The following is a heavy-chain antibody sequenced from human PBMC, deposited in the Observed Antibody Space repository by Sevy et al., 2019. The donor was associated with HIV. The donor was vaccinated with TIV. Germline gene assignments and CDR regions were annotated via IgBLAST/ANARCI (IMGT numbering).Heavy chain of an antibody. J-gene: IGHJ3*02. Sequence: GGSLRLSCAASGFTFSSYWMHWVRQAPEEGLVWVSRINSDGSSTTYADSVKGRFTISRDNAKNTLYLQMNSLRAEDTAVYYCARRVVPAAISDAFDIWGQGTMVTVSS. V-gene: IGHV3-74*01. CDR1: GFTFSSYW. CDR2: INSDGSST. CDR3: ARRVVPAAISDAFDI. D-gene: IGHD2-2*01.